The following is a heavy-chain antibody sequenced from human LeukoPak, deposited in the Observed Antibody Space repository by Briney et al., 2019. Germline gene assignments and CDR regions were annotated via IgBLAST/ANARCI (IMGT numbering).Heavy chain of an antibody. Sequence: GGSLRLSCAASGFTFSSYEMNWVRQAPGKGLEWVSSISSTSSYIYYADSVKGRFTISRDNARNSLYLQMNSLTAEDTAVYYCARWASNGHDYWGQGTLVTVSS. CDR2: ISSTSSYI. J-gene: IGHJ4*02. CDR3: ARWASNGHDY. CDR1: GFTFSSYE. V-gene: IGHV3-21*01.